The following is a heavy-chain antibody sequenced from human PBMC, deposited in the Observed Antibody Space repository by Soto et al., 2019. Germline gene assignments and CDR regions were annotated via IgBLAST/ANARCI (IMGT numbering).Heavy chain of an antibody. CDR3: ARGEAARPIDY. D-gene: IGHD6-6*01. J-gene: IGHJ4*02. CDR1: GGSIISYY. Sequence: PSGTLSLTCTVSGGSIISYYWSWIRQPPGKGLEWIGYIYYSGSTNYNPSLKSRVTISVDTSKNQFSLKLSSVTAADTAVYYCARGEAARPIDYWGQGTLVTVSS. CDR2: IYYSGST. V-gene: IGHV4-59*01.